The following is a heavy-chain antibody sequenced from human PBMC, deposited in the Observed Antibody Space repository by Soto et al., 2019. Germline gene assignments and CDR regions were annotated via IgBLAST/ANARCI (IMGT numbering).Heavy chain of an antibody. D-gene: IGHD6-19*01. CDR3: AKDGVRSGWSYYFDY. CDR2: ISYDGSNK. Sequence: GGSLRLSCAASGFTFSSYGMHWVRQAPGKGLEWVAVISYDGSNKYYADSVKGRFTISRDNSKNTLYLQMNSLRAEDTAVHYCAKDGVRSGWSYYFDYWGQGTLVTVSS. J-gene: IGHJ4*02. CDR1: GFTFSSYG. V-gene: IGHV3-30*18.